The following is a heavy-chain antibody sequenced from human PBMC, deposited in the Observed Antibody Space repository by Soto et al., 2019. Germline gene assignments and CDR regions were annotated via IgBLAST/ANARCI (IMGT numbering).Heavy chain of an antibody. CDR1: GGSVNRVGYM. Sequence: SQTLSLTCNVSGGSVNRVGYMWTWIRQPPCNGLEWIGYISDTRSTNYNPSLKSRLSISVDASKNRSALKVSSMTSADSAVYYCARISGAYGAIDFWGQGTLVTVS. V-gene: IGHV4-61*03. D-gene: IGHD1-26*01. CDR2: ISDTRST. J-gene: IGHJ4*02. CDR3: ARISGAYGAIDF.